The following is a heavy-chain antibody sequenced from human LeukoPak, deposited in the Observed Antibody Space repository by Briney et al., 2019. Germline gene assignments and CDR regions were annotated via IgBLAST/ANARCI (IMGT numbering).Heavy chain of an antibody. J-gene: IGHJ4*02. CDR2: ISDRGSRT. CDR1: GITLSNYG. D-gene: IGHD3-22*01. CDR3: AKRGVVIRVILVGFHKEAYYFDS. Sequence: GGSLRLSCAVSGITLSNYGMSWVRQAPGKGLEWVAGISDRGSRTNYADSVKGRFTISTDHPKNTLYLQMNSLRAEDTAVYFCAKRGVVIRVILVGFHKEAYYFDSWGQGALVTVSS. V-gene: IGHV3-23*01.